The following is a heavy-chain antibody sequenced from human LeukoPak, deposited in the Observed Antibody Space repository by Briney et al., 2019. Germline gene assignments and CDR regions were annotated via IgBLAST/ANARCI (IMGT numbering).Heavy chain of an antibody. Sequence: ASVTVSCKASGYTFTSYDINWVRQAPGQGLEWMGWMNPNSGNTGYAQKFQGRVTMTRDTSISTAYMELSRLRSDDTAVYYCARVAVAGTFFDYWGQGTLVTVSS. CDR3: ARVAVAGTFFDY. J-gene: IGHJ4*02. CDR2: MNPNSGNT. CDR1: GYTFTSYD. V-gene: IGHV1-8*01. D-gene: IGHD6-19*01.